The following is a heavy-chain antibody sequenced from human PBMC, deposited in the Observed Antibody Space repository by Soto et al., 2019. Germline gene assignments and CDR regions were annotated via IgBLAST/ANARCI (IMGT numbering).Heavy chain of an antibody. J-gene: IGHJ4*02. Sequence: EVQLLESGGGLAQPGGSLRLSCAASGFTFNPCAMNWVRQAPGKGLEWVSTIRGSGAGTYYADSVKGRFTISRDNSKNTLYLQMNSLRAEDTAVYFCAKGFGISWQYYFDYWGQGTLVTVSS. CDR3: AKGFGISWQYYFDY. V-gene: IGHV3-23*01. CDR1: GFTFNPCA. CDR2: IRGSGAGT. D-gene: IGHD6-13*01.